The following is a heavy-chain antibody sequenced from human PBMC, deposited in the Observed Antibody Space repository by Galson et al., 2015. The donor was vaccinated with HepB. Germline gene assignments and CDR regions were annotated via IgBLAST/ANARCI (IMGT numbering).Heavy chain of an antibody. CDR2: ISSSSSYI. V-gene: IGHV3-21*01. Sequence: SLRLSCAASGFTFSSYSMNWVRQAPGKGLEWVSSISSSSSYIYYADSVKGRFTISRDNAKNSLYLQMNSLRAEDTAVYYCARVGSSWGTKTYYFDYWGQGTLVTVSS. CDR3: ARVGSSWGTKTYYFDY. D-gene: IGHD6-13*01. CDR1: GFTFSSYS. J-gene: IGHJ4*02.